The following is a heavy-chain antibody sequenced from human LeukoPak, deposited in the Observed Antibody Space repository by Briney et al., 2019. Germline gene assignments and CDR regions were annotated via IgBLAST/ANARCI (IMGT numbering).Heavy chain of an antibody. D-gene: IGHD5-12*01. Sequence: GGFLRLSCAASGFTFSSYWMHWVRQAPGKGLVWVSRINSDGSSITYVDSVKGRFTISRDNAKNTLYLQMNSLRVEDTAVYYCAREGRVSGYDFDIWGQGTLVTVSS. CDR3: AREGRVSGYDFDI. J-gene: IGHJ4*02. V-gene: IGHV3-74*03. CDR1: GFTFSSYW. CDR2: INSDGSSI.